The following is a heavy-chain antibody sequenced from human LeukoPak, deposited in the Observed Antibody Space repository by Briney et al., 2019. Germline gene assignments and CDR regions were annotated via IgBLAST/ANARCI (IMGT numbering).Heavy chain of an antibody. J-gene: IGHJ6*03. CDR1: GYTFTSYY. D-gene: IGHD5-12*01. V-gene: IGHV1-46*01. CDR3: ARGYSGYVTYYMDV. Sequence: ASVKVSCKASGYTFTSYYMHWVRQAPGQGLEWMGIINPSGGSTSYAQKFQGRVTITADESTSTAYMELSSLRSEDTAVYYCARGYSGYVTYYMDVWGKGTTVTVSS. CDR2: INPSGGST.